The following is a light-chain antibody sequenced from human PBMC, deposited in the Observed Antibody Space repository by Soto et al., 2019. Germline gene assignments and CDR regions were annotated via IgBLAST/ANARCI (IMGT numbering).Light chain of an antibody. CDR2: DAS. V-gene: IGKV1-5*01. Sequence: DIQMTQSPSTLSASVGDRVTIPCRASQSISSWLAWYQQKPGKAPKLLIYDASSLESGVPSRFSGSGSGTEFTLTISSLQPDDFATYYCQQYNSYSWTFGQGTRLEIK. CDR3: QQYNSYSWT. J-gene: IGKJ5*01. CDR1: QSISSW.